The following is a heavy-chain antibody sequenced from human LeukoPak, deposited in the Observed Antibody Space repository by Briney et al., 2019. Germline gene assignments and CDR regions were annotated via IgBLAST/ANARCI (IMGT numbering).Heavy chain of an antibody. Sequence: GGSLRLSCAASGFTFSTYGVHWVRQAPGKGLEWVAVIWYDESNAYYADSVKGRFTISRDNSRNTLYLQMNSLRAEDTAVYYCARDKTGVNYYYAMAVWGQGTTVTVSS. J-gene: IGHJ6*02. CDR3: ARDKTGVNYYYAMAV. D-gene: IGHD2-8*02. V-gene: IGHV3-33*01. CDR2: IWYDESNA. CDR1: GFTFSTYG.